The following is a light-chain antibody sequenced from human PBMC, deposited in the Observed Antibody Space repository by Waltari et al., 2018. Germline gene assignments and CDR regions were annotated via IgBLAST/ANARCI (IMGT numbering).Light chain of an antibody. CDR1: KTLSSSY. CDR2: RTS. CDR3: QQYGSPLWS. J-gene: IGKJ1*01. V-gene: IGKV3-20*01. Sequence: EIVLTQSPDTLSLSTGERATLSCRASKTLSSSYLAWYQQTPGQAPRLLIYRTSSRATGIPDRFSGSGSGTDFSLTINRLEPEDSAVYYCQQYGSPLWSFGQGTKVEIK.